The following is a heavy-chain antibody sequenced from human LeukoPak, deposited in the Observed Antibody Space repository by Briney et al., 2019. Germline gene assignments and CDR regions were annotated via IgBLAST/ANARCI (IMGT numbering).Heavy chain of an antibody. D-gene: IGHD4-17*01. V-gene: IGHV4-59*01. CDR3: ARDGSVSEHAYGDLSPNGYWLDP. Sequence: PSETLSLTCTVSGASIRTYYWSWIRQPPGKGLEWIGYVFPSGRTNYNPSLESRVAISVDTSKSQFSLRLSSVTAADTAVYYCARDGSVSEHAYGDLSPNGYWLDPWGQGTLVTVSS. J-gene: IGHJ5*02. CDR1: GASIRTYY. CDR2: VFPSGRT.